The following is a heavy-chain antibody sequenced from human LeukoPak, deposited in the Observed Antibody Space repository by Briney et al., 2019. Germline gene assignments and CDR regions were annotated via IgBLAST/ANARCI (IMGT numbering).Heavy chain of an antibody. J-gene: IGHJ4*02. D-gene: IGHD5-12*01. CDR1: GFTFSSYA. V-gene: IGHV3-23*01. CDR2: ISGSGGST. CDR3: AAIGGYNFDY. Sequence: GGSLRLSCAASGFTFSSYAMSWVRQAPGKGLEWVSAISGSGGSTYYADSVKGRFTISRDNSKNTLYLQMNSLRAEDTAVYSCAAIGGYNFDYWGQGTLVTVSS.